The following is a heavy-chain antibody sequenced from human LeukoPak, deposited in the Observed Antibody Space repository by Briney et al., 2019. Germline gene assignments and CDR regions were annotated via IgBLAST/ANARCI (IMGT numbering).Heavy chain of an antibody. J-gene: IGHJ4*02. CDR2: ISGSGGST. CDR3: AKDYLYCTNGVCLLYYFDY. V-gene: IGHV3-23*01. D-gene: IGHD2-8*01. CDR1: GFTFSSYA. Sequence: GGSLRLSCAASGFTFSSYAMSWVRQAPGKGLEWVSAISGSGGSTYYADSVKGRFTISRDNSKDTLYLQMNSLRAEDTAVYYCAKDYLYCTNGVCLLYYFDYWGQGTLVTVSS.